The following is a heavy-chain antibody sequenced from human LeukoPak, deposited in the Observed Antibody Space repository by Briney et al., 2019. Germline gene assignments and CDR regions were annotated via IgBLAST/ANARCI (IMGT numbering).Heavy chain of an antibody. V-gene: IGHV4-30-4*08. CDR1: GGSISSGDYY. CDR3: ARADYSSSWYYYYMDV. D-gene: IGHD6-13*01. J-gene: IGHJ6*03. CDR2: IYYSGST. Sequence: SSQTLSLTCTVSGGSISSGDYYWSWIRQPPGKGLEWIGYIYYSGSTYYNPSLKSRVTISVDTSKNQFSLKLSSVTAADTAVYYCARADYSSSWYYYYMDVWGKGTTVTVSS.